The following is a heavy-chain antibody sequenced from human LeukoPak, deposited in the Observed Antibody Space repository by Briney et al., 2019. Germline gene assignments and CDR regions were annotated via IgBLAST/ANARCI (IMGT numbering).Heavy chain of an antibody. Sequence: GGSLRLSCAASGFTFSSYAMSWVRQAPGKGLEWVSAISGSGGSTYYADSVKGRFTISRDNSKNTLYLQMNSLRAEDTAVYYCAKAHHIVVMTAIILWDYWGQGTLVTVSS. V-gene: IGHV3-23*01. J-gene: IGHJ4*02. CDR2: ISGSGGST. CDR3: AKAHHIVVMTAIILWDY. D-gene: IGHD2-21*02. CDR1: GFTFSSYA.